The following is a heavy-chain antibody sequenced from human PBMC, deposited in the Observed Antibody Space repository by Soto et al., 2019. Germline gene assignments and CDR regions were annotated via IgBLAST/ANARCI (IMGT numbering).Heavy chain of an antibody. Sequence: LGESLKISCKGSGYSFTSYWIGWVRQMPGKGLEWMGIIYPGDSDTRYSPSFQGQVTISADKSISTAYLQWSSLKASDTAMYYCARGSYCSSTSCSFYGMDVWGQGTTVTVSS. CDR3: ARGSYCSSTSCSFYGMDV. J-gene: IGHJ6*02. CDR1: GYSFTSYW. V-gene: IGHV5-51*01. CDR2: IYPGDSDT. D-gene: IGHD2-2*01.